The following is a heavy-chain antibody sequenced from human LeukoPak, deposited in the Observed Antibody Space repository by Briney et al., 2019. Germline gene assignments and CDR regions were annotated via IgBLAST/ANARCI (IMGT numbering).Heavy chain of an antibody. J-gene: IGHJ4*02. D-gene: IGHD1-26*01. CDR3: AKELGDGIVGAQTDN. Sequence: GGSLRLSCAASGFTLSRYGMHWVRQAPGKGLEWVAVISDDGSNKNYADSVKGRFTISKDNSKNTLYLQMNSLRAEDTAVYYCAKELGDGIVGAQTDNWGQGTLVTVSS. CDR2: ISDDGSNK. CDR1: GFTLSRYG. V-gene: IGHV3-30*18.